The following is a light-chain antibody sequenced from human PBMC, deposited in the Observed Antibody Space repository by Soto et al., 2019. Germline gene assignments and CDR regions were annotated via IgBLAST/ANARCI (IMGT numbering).Light chain of an antibody. Sequence: EIVLTQSPATLSLSPGERATLSCRTSPSVTNYLAWYQQKPGQPPRLLIYGAFNRAAGIPARFSGSGSGTDFTLTISSLEPEDSAVYYCQQRSNWPPITFGQGTRLEIK. V-gene: IGKV3-11*01. CDR2: GAF. CDR3: QQRSNWPPIT. J-gene: IGKJ5*01. CDR1: PSVTNY.